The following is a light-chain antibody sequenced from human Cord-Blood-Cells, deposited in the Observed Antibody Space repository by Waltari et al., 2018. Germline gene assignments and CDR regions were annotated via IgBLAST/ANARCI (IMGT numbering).Light chain of an antibody. J-gene: IGLJ3*02. Sequence: QSALTQPPSVSGSPGQSNTISCTGTRSDVGSYNLVSWYPQHPGKAPKLMIYEGSNRPSGVSNRFSGSKSGNTASLTISGLQAEDESDYYCCSYAGSSTWVFGGGTKLTVL. CDR1: RSDVGSYNL. CDR3: CSYAGSSTWV. V-gene: IGLV2-23*01. CDR2: EGS.